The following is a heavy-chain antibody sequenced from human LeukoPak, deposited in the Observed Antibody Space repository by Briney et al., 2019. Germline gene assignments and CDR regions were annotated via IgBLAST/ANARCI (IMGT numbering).Heavy chain of an antibody. CDR2: MNPNSGNT. Sequence: EASVKVSCTASGYTFTSYDINWVRQATGQGLEWMGWMNPNSGNTGFAQRFQGRVTMTRNTSISTAYMELSSLRSEDTAVYFCARGADVVATITEFDYWGQGTLVTVSS. D-gene: IGHD5-12*01. V-gene: IGHV1-8*01. J-gene: IGHJ4*02. CDR3: ARGADVVATITEFDY. CDR1: GYTFTSYD.